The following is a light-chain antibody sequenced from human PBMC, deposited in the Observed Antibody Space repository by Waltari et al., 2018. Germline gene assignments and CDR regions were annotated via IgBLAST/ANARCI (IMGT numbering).Light chain of an antibody. CDR3: QQYYSYPYT. Sequence: TQSPGTLSLSPGERATLSCRASQGISSYLAWYQQKPGKAPKLLIYAASTLQSGVPSRFSGSGSGTDFTLTISCLQSEDFATYYCQQYYSYPYTFGQGTKLEIK. CDR2: AAS. V-gene: IGKV1-8*01. J-gene: IGKJ2*01. CDR1: QGISSY.